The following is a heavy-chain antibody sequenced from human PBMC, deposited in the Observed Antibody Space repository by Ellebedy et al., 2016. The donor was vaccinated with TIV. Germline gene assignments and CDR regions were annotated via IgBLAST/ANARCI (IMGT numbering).Heavy chain of an antibody. CDR2: ISYDGSNK. CDR1: GFNFSSYG. V-gene: IGHV3-30*03. CDR3: TRRYYGDYYVDS. J-gene: IGHJ4*02. Sequence: GESLKISCAASGFNFSSYGMHWVRQAPGKGLEWVAVISYDGSNKYYADSVKGRFTISRDNSKNTLYLQMNSLRAEDTAVYYSTRRYYGDYYVDSWGQGTLVTVSS. D-gene: IGHD4-17*01.